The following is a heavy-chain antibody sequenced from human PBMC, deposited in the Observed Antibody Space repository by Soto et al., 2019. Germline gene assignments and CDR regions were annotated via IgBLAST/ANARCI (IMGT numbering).Heavy chain of an antibody. Sequence: GGSLRLSCAASGFTFSNFWMHWVRQAPGKGLVWVSRASPNGSSTSYADSVKGRFTISRDNAKNTLYMEMNSLRAEDTAVYYCASHGSGDYFWFDPWGQGTLVTVSS. CDR3: ASHGSGDYFWFDP. CDR1: GFTFSNFW. D-gene: IGHD4-17*01. V-gene: IGHV3-74*01. CDR2: ASPNGSST. J-gene: IGHJ5*02.